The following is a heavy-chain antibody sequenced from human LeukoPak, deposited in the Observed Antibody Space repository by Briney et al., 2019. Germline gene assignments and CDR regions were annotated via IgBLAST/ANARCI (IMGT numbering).Heavy chain of an antibody. D-gene: IGHD3-10*01. CDR3: ARVNMVRGVQIDY. CDR2: ISWNSGSI. V-gene: IGHV3-9*01. CDR1: GFTFDDYA. J-gene: IGHJ4*02. Sequence: GGSLRLSCAASGFTFDDYAMHWVRQVPGKGLEWVSGISWNSGSIGYADSVKGRFTISRDNAKNSLYLQMNSLRAEDTAVYYCARVNMVRGVQIDYWGQGTLVTVSS.